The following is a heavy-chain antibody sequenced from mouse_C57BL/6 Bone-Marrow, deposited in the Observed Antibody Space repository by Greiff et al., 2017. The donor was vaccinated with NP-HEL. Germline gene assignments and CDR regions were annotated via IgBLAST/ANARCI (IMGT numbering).Heavy chain of an antibody. CDR3: ARKGGYYGSSQTWYFDV. Sequence: VQLQQSGAELARPGASVKLSCKASGYTFTSYGISWVKQRTGQGLEWIGEIYPRSGNTYYNEKFKGKATLTADKSSSTAYMELRSLTSEDSAVYFCARKGGYYGSSQTWYFDVWGTGTTVTVSS. V-gene: IGHV1-81*01. D-gene: IGHD1-1*01. CDR1: GYTFTSYG. CDR2: IYPRSGNT. J-gene: IGHJ1*03.